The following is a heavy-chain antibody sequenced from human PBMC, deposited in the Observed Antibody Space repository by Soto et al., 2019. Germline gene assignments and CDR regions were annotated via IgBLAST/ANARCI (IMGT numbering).Heavy chain of an antibody. Sequence: GGSLRLSCAASGFTFSSYGMHWVRQAPGKGLEWVAVIWYDGSNKYYADSVKGRFTISRDNSKNTLYLQMNSLRAEDTAVYYCARDEVGRYFDWFYGMDVWGQGTTVTVSS. J-gene: IGHJ6*02. CDR3: ARDEVGRYFDWFYGMDV. D-gene: IGHD3-9*01. CDR2: IWYDGSNK. V-gene: IGHV3-33*01. CDR1: GFTFSSYG.